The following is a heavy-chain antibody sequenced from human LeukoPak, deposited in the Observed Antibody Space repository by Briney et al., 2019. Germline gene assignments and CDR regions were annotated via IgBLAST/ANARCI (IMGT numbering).Heavy chain of an antibody. CDR1: GGSISSYY. V-gene: IGHV4-4*07. D-gene: IGHD3-3*01. CDR2: IYTSGST. Sequence: SETLSLTCTVSGGSISSYYWSWIRQPAGKGLEWIGRIYTSGSTNYNPSLKSRDTMSVDTSKNQFSLKLSSVTAADTAVYYCARETLGDFWSGYTTTTYYFDYWGQGTLVAVSS. CDR3: ARETLGDFWSGYTTTTYYFDY. J-gene: IGHJ4*02.